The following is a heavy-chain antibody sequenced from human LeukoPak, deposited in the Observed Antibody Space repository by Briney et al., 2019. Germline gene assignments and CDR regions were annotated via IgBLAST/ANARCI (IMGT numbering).Heavy chain of an antibody. J-gene: IGHJ4*02. CDR2: ISYDGSNK. D-gene: IGHD6-19*01. CDR3: AKDGLPYSSGWYSDY. Sequence: GSLRLSCAASGFTFSSYGMHWVRQAPGKGLEWVAVISYDGSNKYYADSVKGRFTISRDNSKNTLYLQMNSLRAEDTAVYYCAKDGLPYSSGWYSDYWGQGTLVTVSS. CDR1: GFTFSSYG. V-gene: IGHV3-30*18.